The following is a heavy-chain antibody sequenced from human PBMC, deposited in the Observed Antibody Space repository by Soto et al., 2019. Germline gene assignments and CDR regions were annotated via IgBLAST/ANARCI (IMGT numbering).Heavy chain of an antibody. CDR2: SSSSGRTF. Sequence: GGSLRLSCAASGFTFSNYEMNWVRQAPGKGLEWVSYSSSSGRTFYYADPVKGRFTISRDNVKNSLYLQMNSLRAEDTAVYYCARGYNNGLDVWGQGPTVTVSS. CDR1: GFTFSNYE. D-gene: IGHD1-20*01. CDR3: ARGYNNGLDV. J-gene: IGHJ6*02. V-gene: IGHV3-48*03.